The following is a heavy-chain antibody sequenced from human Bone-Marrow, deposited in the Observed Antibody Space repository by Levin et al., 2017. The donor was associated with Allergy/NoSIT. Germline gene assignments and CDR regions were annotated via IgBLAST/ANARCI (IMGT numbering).Heavy chain of an antibody. J-gene: IGHJ4*02. Sequence: SETLSLTCTVSGGSISSGSYYWTWIRQPAGKGLEWIGRIYTSGSTNYSPSLKSRVTISPDTSKNQVSLRLTSVTAAATAMYYCARESGYAARLDYWGQGTLVTVSS. CDR1: GGSISSGSYY. CDR3: ARESGYAARLDY. CDR2: IYTSGST. V-gene: IGHV4-61*02. D-gene: IGHD3-16*01.